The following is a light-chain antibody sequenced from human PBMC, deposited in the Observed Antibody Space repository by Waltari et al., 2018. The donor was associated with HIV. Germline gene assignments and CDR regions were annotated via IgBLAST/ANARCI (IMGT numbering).Light chain of an antibody. CDR2: EVT. V-gene: IGLV2-14*01. CDR3: TSYTSISTLV. Sequence: QSALTQPASVSGSPGQSITISCTGTSSDIGAYNYVSWYQHHPGKVPKLLIYEVTNRHSGVAHRFPGAKSGNTASLTIYGLQAEDEAYFYCTSYTSISTLVFGTGTKVTVL. J-gene: IGLJ1*01. CDR1: SSDIGAYNY.